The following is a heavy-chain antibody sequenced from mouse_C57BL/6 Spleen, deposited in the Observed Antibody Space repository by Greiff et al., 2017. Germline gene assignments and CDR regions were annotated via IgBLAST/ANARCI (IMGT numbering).Heavy chain of an antibody. CDR2: IYPGDGDT. D-gene: IGHD1-1*01. CDR1: GYAFSSSW. V-gene: IGHV1-82*01. Sequence: QVQLQQSGPELVKPGASVKISCKASGYAFSSSWMNWVKQRPGKGLEWIGRIYPGDGDTNYNGKFKGKATQTSDKSSSTAYMQLSSLTSEDSAVYFCARDYGRSPYFDYWGQGTTLTVSS. CDR3: ARDYGRSPYFDY. J-gene: IGHJ2*01.